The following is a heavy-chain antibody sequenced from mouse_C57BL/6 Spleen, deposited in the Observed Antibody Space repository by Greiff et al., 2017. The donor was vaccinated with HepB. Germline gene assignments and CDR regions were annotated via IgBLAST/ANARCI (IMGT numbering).Heavy chain of an antibody. J-gene: IGHJ1*03. CDR2: INYDGSST. CDR1: GFTFSDYY. Sequence: DVKLVESEGGLVQPGSSMKLSCTASGFTFSDYYMAWVRQVPEKGLEWVANINYDGSSTYYLDSLKSRFIISRDNAKNILYLQMSSLKSEDTATYYCARVITTYFDVWGTGTTVTVSS. V-gene: IGHV5-16*01. CDR3: ARVITTYFDV. D-gene: IGHD1-1*01.